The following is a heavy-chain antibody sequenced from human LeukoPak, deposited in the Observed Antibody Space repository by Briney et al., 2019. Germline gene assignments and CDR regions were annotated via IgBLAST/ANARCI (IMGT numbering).Heavy chain of an antibody. CDR3: ARAGGNYDFWSGFSRQPSVVFDY. CDR2: IEQDGSEK. D-gene: IGHD3-3*01. CDR1: GFTFSSYW. J-gene: IGHJ4*02. V-gene: IGHV3-7*01. Sequence: GGSLRLSCAASGFTFSSYWMSWVRQAPGKGLEGVANIEQDGSEKYYVDSVKGRFTISRDNAKTSLYLQMNSLIAEDTAVYSCARAGGNYDFWSGFSRQPSVVFDYWGQGTLVTVSS.